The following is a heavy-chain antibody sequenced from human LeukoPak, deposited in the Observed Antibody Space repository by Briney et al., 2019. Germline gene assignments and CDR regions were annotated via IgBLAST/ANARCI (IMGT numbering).Heavy chain of an antibody. CDR2: ISDTGGTT. J-gene: IGHJ4*02. D-gene: IGHD1-14*01. V-gene: IGHV3-48*02. CDR3: ARGRYHLDS. CDR1: GFTFRNYN. Sequence: GGSLRLSCAASGFTFRNYNMNWIRQAPGKGLEWISYISDTGGTTFYADSVKGRFTISRDNARNSLFLQMNSLRDEDTAVYYCARGRYHLDSWGQGTLVTVSS.